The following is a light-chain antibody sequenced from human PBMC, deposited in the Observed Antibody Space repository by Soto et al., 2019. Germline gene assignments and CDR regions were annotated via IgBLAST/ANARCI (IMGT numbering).Light chain of an antibody. CDR1: RSNIASNY. J-gene: IGLJ3*02. V-gene: IGLV1-47*01. CDR2: RNT. Sequence: QSVLTQPPSASGTPGQTVTISCSGSRSNIASNYVYWYQQLPGTAPKVVIYRNTQRPSGVPDRLSGSKSGTSASLSISGLRSEDEAHYYCATWDDRLSGPVFGGGTKLTVL. CDR3: ATWDDRLSGPV.